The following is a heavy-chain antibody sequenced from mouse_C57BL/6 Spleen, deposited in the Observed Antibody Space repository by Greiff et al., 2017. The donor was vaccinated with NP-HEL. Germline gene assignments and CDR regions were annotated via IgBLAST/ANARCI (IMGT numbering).Heavy chain of an antibody. D-gene: IGHD2-4*01. Sequence: VQLQQSGAELVKPGASVKISCKASGYAFSSYWMNWVKQRPGNGLEWIGQIYPGDGDTNYNGKFKGKATLTADKSSSTAYMQLSSLTSEDSAVYFCARSGDYETMDYWGQGTSVTVSS. CDR3: ARSGDYETMDY. V-gene: IGHV1-80*01. CDR2: IYPGDGDT. CDR1: GYAFSSYW. J-gene: IGHJ4*01.